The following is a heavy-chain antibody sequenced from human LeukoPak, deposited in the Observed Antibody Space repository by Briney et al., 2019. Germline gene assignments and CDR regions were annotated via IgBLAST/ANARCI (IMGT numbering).Heavy chain of an antibody. D-gene: IGHD5-12*01. J-gene: IGHJ4*02. Sequence: GGSLRLSCAASGFTFSSYAMSWVRQAPGWGLEWVSTISGTGGATYYADSVQGRFTISRDNSKNTVYLQMNSLRAEDTAVYYCAKDRGLYGGYDWDYWGQGTLVTVSS. CDR1: GFTFSSYA. CDR2: ISGTGGAT. CDR3: AKDRGLYGGYDWDY. V-gene: IGHV3-23*01.